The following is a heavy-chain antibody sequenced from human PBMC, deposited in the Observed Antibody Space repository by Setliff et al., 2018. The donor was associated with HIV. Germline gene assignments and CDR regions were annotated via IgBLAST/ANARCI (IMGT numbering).Heavy chain of an antibody. CDR3: ASLEGSESPYIYYYYMDV. CDR2: TNYRGNT. CDR1: GGSISTSRYY. J-gene: IGHJ6*03. D-gene: IGHD3-10*01. Sequence: PSETLSLTCTVSGGSISTSRYYWGWIRQPPGKGLEWIGSTNYRGNTYYNPSLKSRAAISVDTSKNQISLKLSPVTAADTALYYCASLEGSESPYIYYYYMDVWGKGTAVTVSS. V-gene: IGHV4-39*01.